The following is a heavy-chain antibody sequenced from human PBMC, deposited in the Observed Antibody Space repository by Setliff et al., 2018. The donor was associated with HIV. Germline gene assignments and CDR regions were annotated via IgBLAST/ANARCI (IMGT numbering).Heavy chain of an antibody. Sequence: KPSETLSLTCSVSGVSVGSGDYYWHWIRQHPEKALEWIGYIFHSGDTYYNPSLKSRISMSVDTSKNQFSLELTSLTAADTAVYYCATRPRIAARPFDYWGQGTLVTVSS. CDR3: ATRPRIAARPFDY. V-gene: IGHV4-31*03. D-gene: IGHD6-6*01. CDR1: GVSVGSGDYY. J-gene: IGHJ4*02. CDR2: IFHSGDT.